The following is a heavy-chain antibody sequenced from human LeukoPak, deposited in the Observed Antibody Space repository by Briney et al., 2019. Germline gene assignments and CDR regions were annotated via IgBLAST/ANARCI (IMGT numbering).Heavy chain of an antibody. CDR2: IIPIFGTA. J-gene: IGHJ4*02. D-gene: IGHD3-9*01. CDR3: ARVSDILTGSRYDYYFDY. V-gene: IGHV1-69*05. Sequence: SVKVSCKASGGTFSSYAISWVRQAPGQGLEWMGRIIPIFGTANYAQKLQSRVTITTDESTSTAYMELSSLRSEDTAVYYCARVSDILTGSRYDYYFDYWGQGTLVTVSS. CDR1: GGTFSSYA.